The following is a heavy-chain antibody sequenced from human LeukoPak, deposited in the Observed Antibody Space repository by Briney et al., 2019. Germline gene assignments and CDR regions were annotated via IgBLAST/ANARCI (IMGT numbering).Heavy chain of an antibody. CDR3: ARRDARWLQVDAFDI. V-gene: IGHV3-11*01. D-gene: IGHD5-24*01. Sequence: GGSLRLSSAASGFTFSDYYMSWIRQAPGKGLEWVSYISSSGSTIYYADSVKGRFTTSRDNAKNSLYLQMNSLRAEDTAVYYCARRDARWLQVDAFDIWGQGTMVTVSS. CDR2: ISSSGSTI. J-gene: IGHJ3*02. CDR1: GFTFSDYY.